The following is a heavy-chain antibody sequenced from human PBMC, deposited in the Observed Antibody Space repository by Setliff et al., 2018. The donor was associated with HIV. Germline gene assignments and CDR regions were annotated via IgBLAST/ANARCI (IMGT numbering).Heavy chain of an antibody. V-gene: IGHV3-21*01. D-gene: IGHD2-21*01. CDR3: AARSSHLSIYGMDV. J-gene: IGHJ6*02. CDR1: GFTFSSYS. CDR2: ISPSGTYI. Sequence: GGSLRLSCAASGFTFSSYSMNWVRQAPGKGLEWVSFISPSGTYIHYADSLKGRFTISRDNAKNSLYLQMNSLRAEDTAVYYCAARSSHLSIYGMDVWGQGTTVTVSS.